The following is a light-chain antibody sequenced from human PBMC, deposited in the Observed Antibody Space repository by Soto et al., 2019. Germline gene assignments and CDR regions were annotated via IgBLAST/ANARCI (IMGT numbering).Light chain of an antibody. CDR3: SSYTAITTTRV. CDR2: DVS. Sequence: QSALTQPASVSGSHGQSITISCTGTSSDVGGYNYVSWYQQHPGKAPQLMIYDVSSRPSGVSHRFSGSKSGTTASLTISGLQAEDEAYYFCSSYTAITTTRVFGGGTKLTVL. V-gene: IGLV2-14*03. CDR1: SSDVGGYNY. J-gene: IGLJ2*01.